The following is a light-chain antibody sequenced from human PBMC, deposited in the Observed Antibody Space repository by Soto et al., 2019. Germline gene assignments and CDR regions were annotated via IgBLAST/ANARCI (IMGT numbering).Light chain of an antibody. CDR2: GAS. V-gene: IGKV3-15*01. Sequence: EIVLTQSPGTLSLSPGERATLSCRASQSVSSSYLAWYQQKVGQAPRLLIYGASTRATGIPARFSGTGSGTEFTLTISSLQSEDFAVYYCQQYNNWPFPTFGQGTKVDI. J-gene: IGKJ1*01. CDR1: QSVSSSY. CDR3: QQYNNWPFPT.